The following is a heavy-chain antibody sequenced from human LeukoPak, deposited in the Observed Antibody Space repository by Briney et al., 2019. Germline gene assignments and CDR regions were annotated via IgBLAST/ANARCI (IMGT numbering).Heavy chain of an antibody. J-gene: IGHJ5*01. CDR1: GFTFSSYA. Sequence: PGGSLRLSCAASGFTFSSYAMSWVRQAPGKGLEWVSAISGSAATTYYADSVRGRFTISRDNSKNTLYVQMDSLRGDDTAVYYCAKNGKYQLLGSWCDSWGQGTLGTVSS. CDR3: AKNGKYQLLGSWCDS. D-gene: IGHD2-2*01. V-gene: IGHV3-23*01. CDR2: ISGSAATT.